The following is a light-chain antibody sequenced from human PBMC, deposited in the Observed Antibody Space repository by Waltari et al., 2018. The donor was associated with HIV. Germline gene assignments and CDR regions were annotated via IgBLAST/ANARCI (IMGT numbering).Light chain of an antibody. V-gene: IGLV2-14*01. CDR2: DVS. Sequence: QSALPQPASVPGSPGQSITISCTGPSSDVGCYNYVSCYQQHPGKATKLMIYDVSNRPSGVSNRFSGSKSGNTASLTISGLQAEDEADYYCSSYTSSSTLYVFGTGTKVTVL. CDR1: SSDVGCYNY. J-gene: IGLJ1*01. CDR3: SSYTSSSTLYV.